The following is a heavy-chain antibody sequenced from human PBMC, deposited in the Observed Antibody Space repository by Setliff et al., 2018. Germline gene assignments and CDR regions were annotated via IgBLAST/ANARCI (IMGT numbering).Heavy chain of an antibody. D-gene: IGHD3-10*01. Sequence: SETLSLTCTVSGDSLSGDNYFWSWIRHPPGKGLQWLGHIYYTGKTYYNPSLKSRLEMSVDTSKREFALRPSSVTAADTAVYYCARTSTYVLGSGSYWDRWFDPWSQGTLVTVSS. CDR1: GDSLSGDNYF. V-gene: IGHV4-30-4*02. CDR3: ARTSTYVLGSGSYWDRWFDP. J-gene: IGHJ5*02. CDR2: IYYTGKT.